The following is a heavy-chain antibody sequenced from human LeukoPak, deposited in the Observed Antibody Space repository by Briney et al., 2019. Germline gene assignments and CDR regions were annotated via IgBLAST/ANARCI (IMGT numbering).Heavy chain of an antibody. J-gene: IGHJ4*02. D-gene: IGHD4-17*01. CDR1: GFAFSGSA. CDR2: IKSKANNYAT. CDR3: TRRGDGDYGDY. V-gene: IGHV3-73*01. Sequence: GGSLKLSCAASGFAFSGSAMHWVRQASGKGLEWVGRIKSKANNYATAYAASVKGRFTISRDDSENTAFLQMNSLKTEDTAVYYCTRRGDGDYGDYWGQGTLVTVSS.